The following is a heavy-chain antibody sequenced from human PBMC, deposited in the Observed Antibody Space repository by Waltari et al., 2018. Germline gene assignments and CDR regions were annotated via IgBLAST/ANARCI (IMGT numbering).Heavy chain of an antibody. CDR1: GGSISSGDYY. V-gene: IGHV4-30-4*08. CDR3: ARAGGGGGDEVPFDY. Sequence: QVQLQESGPGLVKPSQTLSLTCTVSGGSISSGDYYWSWIRQPPGKGLEWIGYIYYSGSTYYTPSLKSRVTISVDTSKNQFSLKLSSVTAADTAVYYCARAGGGGGDEVPFDYWGQGTLVTVSS. D-gene: IGHD3-16*01. J-gene: IGHJ4*02. CDR2: IYYSGST.